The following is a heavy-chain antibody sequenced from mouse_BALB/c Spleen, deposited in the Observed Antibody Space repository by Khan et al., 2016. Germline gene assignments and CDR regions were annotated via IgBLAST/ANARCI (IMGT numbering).Heavy chain of an antibody. V-gene: IGHV3-1*02. Sequence: EVQLQESGPDLVKPSQSVSLTCTVTGFSITSYYSWHWIRPFPGNIVEWMGYIHYSGSIDFNPSLKSRYSITRDTSKNQFFLQLNSVTTEDTATYYCATSSSGYWYYFDYWGQGTTLTVSS. CDR3: ATSSSGYWYYFDY. CDR1: GFSITSYYS. CDR2: IHYSGSI. J-gene: IGHJ2*01. D-gene: IGHD3-1*01.